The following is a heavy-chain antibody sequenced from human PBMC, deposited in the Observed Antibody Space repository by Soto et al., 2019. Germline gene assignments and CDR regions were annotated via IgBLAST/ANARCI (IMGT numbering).Heavy chain of an antibody. CDR3: ARRYGSCFDI. D-gene: IGHD3-10*01. CDR2: IYYSGST. CDR1: GGSISSYY. V-gene: IGHV4-59*08. Sequence: QVQLQESGPGLVKPSETLSLTCTVSGGSISSYYWSWIRQPPGKGLEWIGYIYYSGSTNYNPSLKGRVPISVDTSKNQFSLTLSSVTAADTAWYYCARRYGSCFDIWGQGTMVTVSS. J-gene: IGHJ3*02.